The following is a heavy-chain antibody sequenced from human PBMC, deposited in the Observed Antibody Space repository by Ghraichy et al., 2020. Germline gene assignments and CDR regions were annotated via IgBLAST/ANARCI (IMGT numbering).Heavy chain of an antibody. Sequence: GTLNISCSASGFTFSIYTMHWVRQAPGKGLEYVSGISNNGGGTYYADSVEGRFTISRDDSKNTVYLQMSSLRVEDTAVYYCVKGHYSDTWGQGTLVTVSS. CDR2: ISNNGGGT. CDR3: VKGHYSDT. D-gene: IGHD6-13*01. V-gene: IGHV3-64D*06. J-gene: IGHJ5*02. CDR1: GFTFSIYT.